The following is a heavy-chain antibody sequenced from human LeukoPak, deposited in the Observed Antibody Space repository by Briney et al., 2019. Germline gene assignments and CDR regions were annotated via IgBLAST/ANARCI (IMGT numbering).Heavy chain of an antibody. CDR2: ISSSSNYI. CDR1: GFTFSSYS. J-gene: IGHJ5*02. Sequence: SGGSLRLSCAASGFTFSSYSMNWVRQAPGKGLEWVSSISSSSNYIYYADSLKGRFTISRDNAKNTLYLQMNSLRAEDTAMYYCAKGYCSSTSCYGGPWGQGTLVTVSS. CDR3: AKGYCSSTSCYGGP. D-gene: IGHD2-2*01. V-gene: IGHV3-21*01.